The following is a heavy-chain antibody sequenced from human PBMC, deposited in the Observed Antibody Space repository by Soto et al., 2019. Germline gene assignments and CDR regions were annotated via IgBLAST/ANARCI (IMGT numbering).Heavy chain of an antibody. D-gene: IGHD1-1*01. CDR2: IDPSNSYT. CDR1: GYSFTSYW. CDR3: ARHRIQLERYYYGMDV. J-gene: IGHJ6*02. Sequence: PGESLKISCKGSGYSFTSYWISWVRQMPGKGLEWMGRIDPSNSYTNYSPSFQGHVTISADKSISTAYLQWSSLKASDTAMYYCARHRIQLERYYYGMDVWGQGTTVTVSS. V-gene: IGHV5-10-1*01.